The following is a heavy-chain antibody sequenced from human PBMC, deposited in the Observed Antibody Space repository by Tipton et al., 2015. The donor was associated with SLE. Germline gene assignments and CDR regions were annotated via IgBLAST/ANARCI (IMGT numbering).Heavy chain of an antibody. CDR3: ARGYCSGGSCSYWYFDL. D-gene: IGHD2-15*01. CDR2: INHSGST. CDR1: GGSFSGYY. Sequence: LRLSCAVYGGSFSGYYWSWIRQPSGKGLEWIGEINHSGSTNYNPSLKSRVTISIDTSKHQFSLKLSSVTAADTAVYYCARGYCSGGSCSYWYFDLWGRGTLVTVSS. V-gene: IGHV4-34*01. J-gene: IGHJ2*01.